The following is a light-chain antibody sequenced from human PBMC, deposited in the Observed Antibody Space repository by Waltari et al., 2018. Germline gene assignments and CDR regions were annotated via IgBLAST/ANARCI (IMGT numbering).Light chain of an antibody. Sequence: EIVMTQSPATLSVSPGERATLSCRASQTLTSNLAWYQQKPGQAPRLLIYGASTRATGIPARFSGSGSGTQFTLTISSLQSEDFVVYYCQQYNNRPYTFGQGTKLEI. CDR2: GAS. CDR1: QTLTSN. CDR3: QQYNNRPYT. V-gene: IGKV3-15*01. J-gene: IGKJ2*01.